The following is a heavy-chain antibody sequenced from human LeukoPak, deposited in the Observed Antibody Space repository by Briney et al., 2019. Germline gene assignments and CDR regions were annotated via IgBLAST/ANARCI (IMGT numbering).Heavy chain of an antibody. J-gene: IGHJ4*02. V-gene: IGHV3-48*03. CDR2: ITDNGNER. D-gene: IGHD5-24*01. CDR1: GLMFMKYE. Sequence: GGSLRLSCAASGLMFMKYEMNGVRQAPGRGLEWVSSITDNGNERNYADSVKGGFTISRKNAKNSLYLQMNSLRAEDTAVYYCAPQGDGYNSPFDYWGKGTLVTVSS. CDR3: APQGDGYNSPFDY.